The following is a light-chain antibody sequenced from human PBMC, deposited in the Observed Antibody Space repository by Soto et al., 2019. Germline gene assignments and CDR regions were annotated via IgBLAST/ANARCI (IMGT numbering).Light chain of an antibody. CDR3: ISYKTDDTFV. V-gene: IGLV2-14*01. Sequence: QSALTQPASVSGSQGQSITISCAGTRSDIGASNSVSWYQHLPGRPPTLIIYEATNRPSGVSERFSGSKTGDTASLTISGLEAADEAEYFCISYKTDDTFVFGNGTQLTVL. CDR2: EAT. CDR1: RSDIGASNS. J-gene: IGLJ1*01.